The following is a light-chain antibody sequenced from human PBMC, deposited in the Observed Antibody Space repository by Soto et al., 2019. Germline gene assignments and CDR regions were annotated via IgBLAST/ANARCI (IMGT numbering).Light chain of an antibody. J-gene: IGLJ1*01. CDR2: DVT. V-gene: IGLV2-14*03. CDR3: NSYTSSSTYV. CDR1: SSDVGGFNY. Sequence: QSVLTQPASVSGSPGQSITISCTGTSSDVGGFNYVSWYQQHPGKAPKLMIYDVTNRPSGVSYRFSGSKSRNTASLTISGLQAEDEAYYYCNSYTSSSTYVFGTGTKLTVL.